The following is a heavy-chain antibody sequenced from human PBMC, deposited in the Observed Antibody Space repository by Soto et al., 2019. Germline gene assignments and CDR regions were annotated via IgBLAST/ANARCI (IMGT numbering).Heavy chain of an antibody. Sequence: EVQLLESGGGLVQPGGSLRLSCAASGFTFSSYAMSWVRQAPGKGLEWVSAISGSGGSTYYADSVKGRFTISRENSKNTLYLQMNSLRAEDTAVYYCAKIYDFWSGYYPPYFAYWGQGTLVTVSS. V-gene: IGHV3-23*01. CDR1: GFTFSSYA. CDR2: ISGSGGST. CDR3: AKIYDFWSGYYPPYFAY. J-gene: IGHJ4*02. D-gene: IGHD3-3*01.